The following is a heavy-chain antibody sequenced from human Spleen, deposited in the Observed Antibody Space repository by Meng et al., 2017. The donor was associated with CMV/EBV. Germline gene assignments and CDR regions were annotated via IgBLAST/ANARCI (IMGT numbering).Heavy chain of an antibody. CDR3: AKDIGDFWTGPLAV. CDR1: GFTFDDYA. Sequence: GGSLRLSCAASGFTFDDYAMHWVRQAPGKGLEWVSGISWNSGTIGYAVSVKGRFTISRDNAKNSLYLQMNSLRAEDTALYYCAKDIGDFWTGPLAVWGQGTTVTV. CDR2: ISWNSGTI. J-gene: IGHJ6*02. D-gene: IGHD3/OR15-3a*01. V-gene: IGHV3-9*01.